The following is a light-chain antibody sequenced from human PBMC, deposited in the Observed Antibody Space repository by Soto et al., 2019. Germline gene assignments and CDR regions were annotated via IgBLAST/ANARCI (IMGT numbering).Light chain of an antibody. CDR3: MQALQTQWT. V-gene: IGKV2-28*01. J-gene: IGKJ1*01. CDR1: QSLLHSNGYNY. Sequence: DIVMTQSPLSLPVTPGEPASISCRSSQSLLHSNGYNYLDWYLQKPGQSPQLLIYLGSNRASGVPDRFSGSGSGTDFTLKISRVEAEDVGFYYCMQALQTQWTFGQGTNVEIK. CDR2: LGS.